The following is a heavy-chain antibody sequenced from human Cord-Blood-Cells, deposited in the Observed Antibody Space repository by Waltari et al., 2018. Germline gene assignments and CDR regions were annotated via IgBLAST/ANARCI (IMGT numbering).Heavy chain of an antibody. V-gene: IGHV3-30*03. Sequence: QVQLVESGGGVVQPGRSLRLSCAASGFTFSSYGMHWVRQAPGKGLEWVAVISYDGSNKYYADSVKGRFNISRDNSKNTLYLQMNSLRAEDTAVYYCAGSSWYYYYYGMDVWGQGTTVTVSS. J-gene: IGHJ6*02. CDR2: ISYDGSNK. CDR3: AGSSWYYYYYGMDV. D-gene: IGHD6-13*01. CDR1: GFTFSSYG.